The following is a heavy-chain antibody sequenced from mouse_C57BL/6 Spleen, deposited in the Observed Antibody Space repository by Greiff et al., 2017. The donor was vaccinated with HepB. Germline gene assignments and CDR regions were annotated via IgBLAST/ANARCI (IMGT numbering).Heavy chain of an antibody. J-gene: IGHJ4*01. CDR1: GFTFSDYG. CDR2: ISSGSSTI. CDR3: ARTGGAMDY. V-gene: IGHV5-17*01. Sequence: DVKLVESGGGLVKPGGSLKLSCAASGFTFSDYGMHWVRQAPEKGLEWVAYISSGSSTIYYADTVKGRVTISRDNAKNTLCLQMTSLRSEDTAMYYCARTGGAMDYWGQGTSVTVSS.